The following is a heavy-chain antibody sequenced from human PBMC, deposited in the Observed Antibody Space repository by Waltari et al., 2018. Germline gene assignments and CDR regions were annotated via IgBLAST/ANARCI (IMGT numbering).Heavy chain of an antibody. CDR2: VRGKANSYAT. CDR3: TRAQYDFWTGHFDF. CDR1: GFTFSDSA. D-gene: IGHD3-3*01. V-gene: IGHV3-73*02. J-gene: IGHJ4*02. Sequence: EVQLVESGGGLVQPGGSLRLSCVDSGFTFSDSATHWVRQASGKGLEWVGRVRGKANSYATAYAASVKGRFTISRDDSKNTAYLQMSSLKTEDTAVYYCTRAQYDFWTGHFDFWGQGTLVVVSS.